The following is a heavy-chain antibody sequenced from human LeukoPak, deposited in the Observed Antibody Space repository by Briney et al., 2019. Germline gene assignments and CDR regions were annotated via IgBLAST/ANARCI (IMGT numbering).Heavy chain of an antibody. J-gene: IGHJ3*02. Sequence: GASVKVSCKASGYTFTSYDINWVRQATGQGLEWLGWMNPNSGNTGYAQKFQGRVTMTTDTSTSTAYMELRSLRSDDTAVYYCARVYLEPGIAAAGTEDAFDIWGQGTMVTVSS. CDR1: GYTFTSYD. D-gene: IGHD6-13*01. V-gene: IGHV1-8*01. CDR2: MNPNSGNT. CDR3: ARVYLEPGIAAAGTEDAFDI.